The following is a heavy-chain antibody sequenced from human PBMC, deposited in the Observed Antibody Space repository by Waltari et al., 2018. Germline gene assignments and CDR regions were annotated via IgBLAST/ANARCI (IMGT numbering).Heavy chain of an antibody. D-gene: IGHD2-2*01. J-gene: IGHJ4*02. V-gene: IGHV1-69*13. CDR2: IIPIFGTA. CDR3: ASYHRLHIVVVQAAGYFDY. CDR1: GGPFSSYA. Sequence: QVQLVQSGAEVKKPGSSVKVSCKASGGPFSSYAISWVRQAPGQGLEWMGGIIPIFGTANYAQKFQGRVTITADESTSTAYMELSSLRSEDTAVYYCASYHRLHIVVVQAAGYFDYWGQGTLVTVSS.